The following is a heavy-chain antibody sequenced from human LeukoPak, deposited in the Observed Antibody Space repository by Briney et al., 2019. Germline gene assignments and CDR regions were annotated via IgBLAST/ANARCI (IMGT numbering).Heavy chain of an antibody. CDR3: ARGDYGRADP. D-gene: IGHD4-17*01. CDR2: INPNTGVK. V-gene: IGHV1-2*02. J-gene: IGHJ5*02. Sequence: GAAVKVSCKASGYTFTAYYMHWVRQAPGQGLEWMGLINPNTGVKKFAQKFQGRVTMSRDTSISTAYMELNRLTSDDTAVYYCARGDYGRADPWGQGSLITVSS. CDR1: GYTFTAYY.